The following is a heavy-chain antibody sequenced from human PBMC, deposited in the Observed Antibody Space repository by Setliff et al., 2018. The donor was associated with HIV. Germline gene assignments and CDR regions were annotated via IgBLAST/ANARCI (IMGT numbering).Heavy chain of an antibody. CDR2: IYHSGST. V-gene: IGHV4-30-2*01. CDR3: ASSSVVRGLIITAFDY. Sequence: SETLSLTCTVSGFSISSAYSWSWIRQPPGKGLEWIGYIYHSGSTYYNPSLKSRVTISVDRSKNQFSLNLSSVTAADTAVYYCASSSVVRGLIITAFDYWGQGTLVTVSS. D-gene: IGHD3-10*01. J-gene: IGHJ4*02. CDR1: GFSISSAYS.